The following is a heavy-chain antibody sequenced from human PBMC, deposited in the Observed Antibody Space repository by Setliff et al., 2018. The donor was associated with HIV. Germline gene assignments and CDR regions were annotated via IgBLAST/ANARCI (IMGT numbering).Heavy chain of an antibody. CDR3: AKGEATLNTPLDY. V-gene: IGHV3-9*01. J-gene: IGHJ4*02. D-gene: IGHD1-26*01. CDR1: GFTFDDYA. CDR2: ISWNSGSI. Sequence: GGSLRLSCAASGFTFDDYAMHWVRQAPGKGLEWVSGISWNSGSIGYAGSVKGRFTISRDSAKNSLYLQMNSLRSEDTAIYYCAKGEATLNTPLDYWGQGTLVTVSS.